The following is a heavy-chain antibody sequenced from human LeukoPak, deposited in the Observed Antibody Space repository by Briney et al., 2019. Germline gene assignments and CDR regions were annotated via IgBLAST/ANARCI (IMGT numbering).Heavy chain of an antibody. J-gene: IGHJ3*02. CDR1: GGSISSYY. CDR3: ASTYCSSTSCQTGAFDI. CDR2: IYTSGST. Sequence: SETLSLTCTVSGGSISSYYWSWIRQPPGKGLEWIGYIYTSGSTNYNPSLKSRVTISVDTSKNQFSLKLSSVTAADTAVYYCASTYCSSTSCQTGAFDIWGQGTMVTVSS. D-gene: IGHD2-2*01. V-gene: IGHV4-4*09.